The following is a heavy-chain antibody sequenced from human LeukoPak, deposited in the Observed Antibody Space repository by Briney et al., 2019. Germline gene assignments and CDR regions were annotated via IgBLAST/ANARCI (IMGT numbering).Heavy chain of an antibody. J-gene: IGHJ3*02. CDR2: IYTSGST. Sequence: PSETLSLTCTVSGGSINSFYWSWIRQPAGKGLEWIGRIYTSGSTNYNPSLKSRVTMSVDTSKNQFSLKLSSVTAADTARYYCTRVHLPAITGAFDIWGQGTMVTVSS. D-gene: IGHD2-2*01. V-gene: IGHV4-4*07. CDR1: GGSINSFY. CDR3: TRVHLPAITGAFDI.